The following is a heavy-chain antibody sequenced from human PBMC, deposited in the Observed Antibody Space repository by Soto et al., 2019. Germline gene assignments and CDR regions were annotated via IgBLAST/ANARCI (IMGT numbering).Heavy chain of an antibody. CDR1: GGTFSSYT. D-gene: IGHD5-18*01. CDR3: ARARASYFDGFDP. CDR2: IIPILGIA. V-gene: IGHV1-69*02. Sequence: QVQLVQSGAEVKKPGSSVKVSCKASGGTFSSYTISWVRQAPGQGHEWMGRIIPILGIANYAQKFQGRVTITADKSTSTAYRELSSLRSEDTAVYYCARARASYFDGFDPWGQGTLVTVSS. J-gene: IGHJ5*02.